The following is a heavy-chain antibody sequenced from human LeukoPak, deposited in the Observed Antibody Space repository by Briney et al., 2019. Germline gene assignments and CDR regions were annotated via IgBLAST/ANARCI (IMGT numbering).Heavy chain of an antibody. CDR1: GGTFSSYA. CDR2: IIPMFGTT. Sequence: SVKVSCKASGGTFSSYAISWVRQAPGQGLEWMGGIIPMFGTTNYAQKFQGRVTITADESTSTAYMELSSLRSEDTAVYYCARVDIVATINAFDYWGQGTLVTVSS. CDR3: ARVDIVATINAFDY. J-gene: IGHJ4*02. D-gene: IGHD5-12*01. V-gene: IGHV1-69*13.